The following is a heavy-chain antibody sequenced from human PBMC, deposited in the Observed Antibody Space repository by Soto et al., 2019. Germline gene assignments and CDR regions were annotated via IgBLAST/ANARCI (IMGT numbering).Heavy chain of an antibody. V-gene: IGHV4-59*01. J-gene: IGHJ5*02. CDR3: ARGTQGGYCSGGGCYSENDS. CDR2: IYYSGST. D-gene: IGHD2-15*01. Sequence: QVQLQESGPGLVKPSETLSLTCTVSGGSITSYSWSWIRQPPGKGREWIGHIYYSGSTNYNPSLKSRVTISVDTSKDQFSLRLSSVTAADTAVYYWARGTQGGYCSGGGCYSENDSWGQGTLVTVSS. CDR1: GGSITSYS.